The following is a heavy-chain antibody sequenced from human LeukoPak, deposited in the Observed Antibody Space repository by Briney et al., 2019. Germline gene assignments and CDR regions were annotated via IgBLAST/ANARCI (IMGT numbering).Heavy chain of an antibody. D-gene: IGHD2-2*01. Sequence: ASVKVSCKASGYTFTGYYMHWVRQAPGQGLEWMGWINPNSGGTNYAQKFQGWVTMTRDTSISTAYMELSSLRSEDTAVYYCARNNKRANGYCSSTSCHWGYFDYWGQGTLVTVSS. V-gene: IGHV1-2*04. J-gene: IGHJ4*02. CDR3: ARNNKRANGYCSSTSCHWGYFDY. CDR1: GYTFTGYY. CDR2: INPNSGGT.